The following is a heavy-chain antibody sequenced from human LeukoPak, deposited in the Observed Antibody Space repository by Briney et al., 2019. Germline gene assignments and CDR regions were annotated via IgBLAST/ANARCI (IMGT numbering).Heavy chain of an antibody. D-gene: IGHD3-22*01. CDR3: ARDYDSSGYLGPRFDP. J-gene: IGHJ5*02. CDR1: GGSVSSGSYY. Sequence: SETLSLTCTVSGGSVSSGSYYWSWIQHLPGKGLEWIGYIYYSGSTNYNPSLKSRVTISVDTSKNQFSLKLSSVTAADTAVYYCARDYDSSGYLGPRFDPRGQGTLVTVSS. CDR2: IYYSGST. V-gene: IGHV4-61*01.